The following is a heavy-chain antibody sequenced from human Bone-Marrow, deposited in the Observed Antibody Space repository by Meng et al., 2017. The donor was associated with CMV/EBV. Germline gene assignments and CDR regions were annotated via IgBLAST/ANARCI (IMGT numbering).Heavy chain of an antibody. J-gene: IGHJ4*02. V-gene: IGHV3-33*06. Sequence: GGTLRLSCAASGFTFSDFGMHWVRQAPGKGLEWVGVIWDDGRSKHYADSVKGRFTISRDISKNTVYLQMNSLRAEDTAVYYCAKYQGSGWSNFDYWGQGTLVTVSS. CDR3: AKYQGSGWSNFDY. CDR2: IWDDGRSK. D-gene: IGHD6-19*01. CDR1: GFTFSDFG.